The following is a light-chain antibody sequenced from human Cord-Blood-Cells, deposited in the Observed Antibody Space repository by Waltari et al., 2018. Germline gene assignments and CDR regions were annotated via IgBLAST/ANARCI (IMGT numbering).Light chain of an antibody. CDR1: RSVVGGYNF. Sequence: AFTQPPAAAASSGHSVYIRRPGTRSVVGGYNFVSWYQQHPGKAPKIMSYDVSKRPSGVPDRFSGSKSGNTASLTISGLQAEDEADYYCCSYAGSYTWVFGTGTKVTVL. J-gene: IGLJ1*01. CDR2: DVS. V-gene: IGLV2-11*01. CDR3: CSYAGSYTWV.